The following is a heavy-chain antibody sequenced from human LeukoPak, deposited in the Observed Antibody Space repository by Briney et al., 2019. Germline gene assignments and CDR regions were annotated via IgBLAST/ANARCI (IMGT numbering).Heavy chain of an antibody. CDR3: VPQVVRFSDY. J-gene: IGHJ4*02. CDR2: ISYDGSNK. V-gene: IGHV3-30*03. CDR1: GFTVSRFA. D-gene: IGHD6-6*01. Sequence: GGSLRLSCAGSGFTVSRFAMHGVRQAPGKGLEWVALISYDGSNKYYADSVKGRFTISRDNSKNTLYLQMNSLRAEDTAVYCGVPQVVRFSDYWGQGTLVTVSS.